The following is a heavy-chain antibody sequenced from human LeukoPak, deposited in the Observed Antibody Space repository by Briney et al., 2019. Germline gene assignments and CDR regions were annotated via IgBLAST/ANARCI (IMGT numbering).Heavy chain of an antibody. CDR2: ISSSSSTI. D-gene: IGHD2-15*01. Sequence: GGSLRLSCAASGFTFSSYSMNWVRQAPGKGLEWVSYISSSSSTIYYADSVKGRFTISRDNAKNSLYLQMNSLRDEDTAVYYCAKDQRYSSPKRGDYWGQGTLVTVSS. CDR1: GFTFSSYS. J-gene: IGHJ4*02. CDR3: AKDQRYSSPKRGDY. V-gene: IGHV3-48*02.